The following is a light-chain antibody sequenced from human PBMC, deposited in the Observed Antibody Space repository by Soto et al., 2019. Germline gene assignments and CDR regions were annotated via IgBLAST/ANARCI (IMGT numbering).Light chain of an antibody. J-gene: IGLJ2*01. V-gene: IGLV2-14*01. CDR1: SSDIGAYDY. CDR2: EVN. CDR3: ATWDSRLRALL. Sequence: QSALTQPASLSGSPGQSITISCTGTSSDIGAYDYVSWFQQHPGKAPKLMISEVNNRPSGVSNRFSGSKSGNTAYLTISGLQVEDEAEYYCATWDSRLRALLFGGGTKLTVL.